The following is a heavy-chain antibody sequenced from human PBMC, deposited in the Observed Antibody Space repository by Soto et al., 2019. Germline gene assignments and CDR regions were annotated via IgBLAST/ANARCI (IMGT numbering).Heavy chain of an antibody. Sequence: EVQLVESGGGLVQPGGSLRLSCVASEFPFSSYEMNWVRQAPGKGLEWVSYISSSGTTIYNTDSVKGRFTISRDNAKKSLYLQMNSLRAEDTAVYYCVRFGGAAAGPGDYWGQGTLVTVSS. CDR2: ISSSGTTI. CDR1: EFPFSSYE. J-gene: IGHJ4*02. D-gene: IGHD6-13*01. V-gene: IGHV3-48*03. CDR3: VRFGGAAAGPGDY.